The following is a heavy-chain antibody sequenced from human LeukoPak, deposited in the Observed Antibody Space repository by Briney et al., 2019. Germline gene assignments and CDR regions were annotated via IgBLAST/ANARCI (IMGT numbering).Heavy chain of an antibody. J-gene: IGHJ4*02. V-gene: IGHV3-15*01. Sequence: PGGSLRLSCAASGLTFSNAWVTWVRQAPGKGLEWVGRSKSKTDGGTTDYGAPVKGRFSISRDDSKSTLYLQMNSLKTEDTAVYYCATDGYCSGGSCYSYGNWGQGTLVTVSS. CDR3: ATDGYCSGGSCYSYGN. CDR2: SKSKTDGGTT. CDR1: GLTFSNAW. D-gene: IGHD2-15*01.